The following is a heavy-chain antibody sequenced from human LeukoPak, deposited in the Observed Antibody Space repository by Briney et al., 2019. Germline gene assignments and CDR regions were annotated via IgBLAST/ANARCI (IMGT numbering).Heavy chain of an antibody. Sequence: QTGGSLRLSCAASGFTFSTYDMTWVRQAPGKGLEWVANIKEDGSEKKYGDSVKGRFTISRDNAKNSLYLQMNSLRAEDTALYYCAREQQLPDYWGQGTLVTVSS. V-gene: IGHV3-7*03. CDR3: AREQQLPDY. CDR1: GFTFSTYD. CDR2: IKEDGSEK. D-gene: IGHD6-13*01. J-gene: IGHJ4*02.